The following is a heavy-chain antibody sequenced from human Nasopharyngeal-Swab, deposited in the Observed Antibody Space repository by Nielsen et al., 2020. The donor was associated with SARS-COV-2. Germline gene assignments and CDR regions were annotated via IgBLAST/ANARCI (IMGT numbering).Heavy chain of an antibody. V-gene: IGHV3-9*01. D-gene: IGHD4/OR15-4a*01. CDR3: TKGRADYSNPSFDN. J-gene: IGHJ4*02. CDR1: GFTFDDYA. CDR2: ITWNSGV. Sequence: SLKISCAASGFTFDDYAMHWVRQAPGKGLEWVSGITWNSGVGYTDSVKGRFTISRDNARNSLYLQMNSLRADDTALYYCTKGRADYSNPSFDNWGQGTLVTVSP.